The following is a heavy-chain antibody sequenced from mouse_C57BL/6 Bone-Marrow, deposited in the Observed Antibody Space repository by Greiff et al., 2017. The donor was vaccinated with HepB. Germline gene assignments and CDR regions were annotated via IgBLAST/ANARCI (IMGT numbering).Heavy chain of an antibody. CDR1: ESEFPSHD. D-gene: IGHD3-2*02. Sequence: EVKLVESGGGLVQPGESLKLSCESNESEFPSHDMSWVRKTPEKRLELVAALNSDGGSTYYPDTMERRFIIARDNTKKTLYLQMSSLRSEDTALYYCARQTAQATVFAYWGQGTLVTVSA. J-gene: IGHJ3*01. CDR2: LNSDGGST. V-gene: IGHV5-2*01. CDR3: ARQTAQATVFAY.